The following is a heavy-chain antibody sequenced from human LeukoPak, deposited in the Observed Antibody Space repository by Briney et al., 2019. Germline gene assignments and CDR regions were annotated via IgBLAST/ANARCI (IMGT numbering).Heavy chain of an antibody. CDR3: AKAAYYSNWYYFDY. V-gene: IGHV3-23*01. CDR1: GFTFSSYA. CDR2: DSGSGGNT. Sequence: GGSLRLSCAASGFTFSSYAMSWVRQAPGKGLEWVSDDSGSGGNTYYADSVKGRFTISRDISKNTLYLQMNSLRAEDTAVYYCAKAAYYSNWYYFDYWGQGTLVTVSS. J-gene: IGHJ4*02. D-gene: IGHD6-13*01.